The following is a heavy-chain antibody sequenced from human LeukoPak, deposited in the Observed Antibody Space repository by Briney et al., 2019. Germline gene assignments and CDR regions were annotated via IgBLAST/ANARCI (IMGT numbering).Heavy chain of an antibody. J-gene: IGHJ4*02. V-gene: IGHV5-51*01. CDR1: GYSFATHW. Sequence: GESLKISCRGSGYSFATHWIGWVRQLPGKGLEWMGIIYPGDSDIRYSPSFQGQVTISADKSISTAYLQWSSLKASGTAMYYCAIRYSGSYNDYWGQGTLVTVSS. CDR2: IYPGDSDI. D-gene: IGHD1-26*01. CDR3: AIRYSGSYNDY.